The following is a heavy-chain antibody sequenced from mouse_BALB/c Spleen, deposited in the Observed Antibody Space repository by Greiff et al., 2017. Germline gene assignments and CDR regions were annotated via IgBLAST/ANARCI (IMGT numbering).Heavy chain of an antibody. CDR2: ISSGGGST. J-gene: IGHJ1*01. V-gene: IGHV5-12-1*01. CDR1: GFAFSSYD. Sequence: VKLMESGGGLVKPGGSLKLSCAASGFAFSSYDMSWVRQTPEKRLEWVAYISSGGGSTYYPDTVKGRFTISRDNAKNTLYLQMSSLKSEDTAMYYCARRTTATDWYFDVWGAGTTVTVSS. D-gene: IGHD1-2*01. CDR3: ARRTTATDWYFDV.